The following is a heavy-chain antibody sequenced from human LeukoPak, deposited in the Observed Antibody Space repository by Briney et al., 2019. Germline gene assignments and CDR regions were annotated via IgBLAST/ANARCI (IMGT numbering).Heavy chain of an antibody. J-gene: IGHJ6*02. CDR2: IIPIFGTA. Sequence: SVKVSCKASGGTFSSYAISWVRQAPGQGLEWMGGIIPIFGTANYAQKFQGRVTITADESTSTAYMELSSLRSEDTAVYYCARDWGYDFWSGYRDYYYGMDVWGQGTTVTVSS. CDR3: ARDWGYDFWSGYRDYYYGMDV. V-gene: IGHV1-69*01. CDR1: GGTFSSYA. D-gene: IGHD3-3*01.